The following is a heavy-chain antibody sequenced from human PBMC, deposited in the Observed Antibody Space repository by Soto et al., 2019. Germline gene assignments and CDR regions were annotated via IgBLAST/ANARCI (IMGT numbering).Heavy chain of an antibody. D-gene: IGHD3-3*01. CDR2: LSGSSNNT. CDR3: ARDYDFWSGPV. Sequence: VQVLESGGDLVQPGGSLRLSCAVSGFTFSSYAMNWVRQAPGKGLEWVSGLSGSSNNTYYADSVKGRFTVSRNNSNKTLYLQMNSLRTDDTAVYYRARDYDFWSGPVWGQGTTVTVSS. CDR1: GFTFSSYA. J-gene: IGHJ6*02. V-gene: IGHV3-23*01.